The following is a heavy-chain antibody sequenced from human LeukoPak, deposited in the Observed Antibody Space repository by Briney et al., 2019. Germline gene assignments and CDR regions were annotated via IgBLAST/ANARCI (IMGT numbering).Heavy chain of an antibody. CDR1: GYTFTSYG. Sequence: ASVKVSCKASGYTFTSYGINWVRQAPGQGLEWMGWINTDTGNPTYAQGFTGRFVFSLDTSVSTAYLQISSLRVEDTAVYYCVRDRWSPAYWGQGTLVTVSS. CDR2: INTDTGNP. V-gene: IGHV7-4-1*02. CDR3: VRDRWSPAY. D-gene: IGHD4-23*01. J-gene: IGHJ4*02.